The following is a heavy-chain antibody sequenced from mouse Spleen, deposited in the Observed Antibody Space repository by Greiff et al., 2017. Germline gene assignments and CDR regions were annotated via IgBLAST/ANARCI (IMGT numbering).Heavy chain of an antibody. CDR3: ARHQNQYYYGSSYYAMDY. CDR1: GFSLTSYG. Sequence: VQLKESGPGLVAPSQSLSITCTVSGFSLTSYGVHWVRQPPGKGLEWLVVIWSDGSTTYNSALKSRLSISKDNSKSQVFLKMNSLQTDDTAMYYCARHQNQYYYGSSYYAMDYWGQGTSVTVSS. J-gene: IGHJ4*01. V-gene: IGHV2-6-1*01. D-gene: IGHD1-1*01. CDR2: IWSDGST.